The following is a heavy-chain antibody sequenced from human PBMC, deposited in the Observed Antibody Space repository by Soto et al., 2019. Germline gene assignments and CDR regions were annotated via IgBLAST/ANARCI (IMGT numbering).Heavy chain of an antibody. J-gene: IGHJ6*02. CDR1: GGTFSSYA. CDR3: ATDRVPVYSGSYVHYYGMDV. Sequence: ASVKVSCKASGGTFSSYAISWVRQAPGQGLEWMGGIIPIFGTANYAQKFQGRVTITADESTSTAYMELSSLRSEDTAVYYCATDRVPVYSGSYVHYYGMDVWGQGTTVTVSS. D-gene: IGHD1-26*01. CDR2: IIPIFGTA. V-gene: IGHV1-69*13.